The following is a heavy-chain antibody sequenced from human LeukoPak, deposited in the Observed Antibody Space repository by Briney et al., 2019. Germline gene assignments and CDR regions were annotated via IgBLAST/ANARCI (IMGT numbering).Heavy chain of an antibody. J-gene: IGHJ5*02. CDR2: IYTSGST. CDR1: GGSVSSGTYY. D-gene: IGHD5-24*01. V-gene: IGHV4-61*02. CDR3: ARDLGMAGDRGNWFDP. Sequence: SETLSLTCTVSGGSVSSGTYYWTWIRQPAGKGLEWIGRIYTSGSTNFDPSLKSRVSISLDTSQNQFSLKLSSVTAADTAVYYCARDLGMAGDRGNWFDPWGQGTLVTVSS.